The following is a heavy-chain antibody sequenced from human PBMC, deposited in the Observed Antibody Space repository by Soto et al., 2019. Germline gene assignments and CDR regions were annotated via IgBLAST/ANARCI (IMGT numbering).Heavy chain of an antibody. D-gene: IGHD3-10*01. CDR1: GFTFSSHG. Sequence: GGSLRLSCGASGFTFSSHGMHWVRQAPGKGLEWVAVIWYDGTNKYYADSVKGRFTISRDNSRNTVSLQMNSLRVEDTAVYYCARWGDNKVFDYWGQGTLVTVSS. J-gene: IGHJ4*02. CDR3: ARWGDNKVFDY. V-gene: IGHV3-33*01. CDR2: IWYDGTNK.